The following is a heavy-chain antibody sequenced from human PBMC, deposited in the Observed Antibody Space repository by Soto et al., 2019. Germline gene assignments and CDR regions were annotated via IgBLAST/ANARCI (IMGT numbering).Heavy chain of an antibody. CDR3: TTDPVIVGSYYYGSGILPPL. V-gene: IGHV3-15*01. CDR2: IKSKTDGGTT. D-gene: IGHD3-10*01. CDR1: GFTFSNAW. Sequence: GRSMRLSCAASGFTFSNAWMSWVRQAPGKGLEWVGRIKSKTDGGTTDYAAPVKGRFTISRDDSKNTLYLQMNSLKTEDTAVYYCTTDPVIVGSYYYGSGILPPLWGQGTLVTVSS. J-gene: IGHJ4*02.